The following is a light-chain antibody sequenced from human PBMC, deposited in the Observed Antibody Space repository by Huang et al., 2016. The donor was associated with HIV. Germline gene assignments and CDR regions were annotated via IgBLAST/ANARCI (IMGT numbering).Light chain of an antibody. J-gene: IGKJ2*01. Sequence: DIQMTQSPSTLSASVGDRVTITCRASQRIGSWLAWYQQKPGKAPKLLIYKASNLESGVPSRFSGSGSGTDFTLTISSLQPDDFATYYCQQYNYYPMYTFGQGTKLEIK. CDR3: QQYNYYPMYT. CDR1: QRIGSW. V-gene: IGKV1-5*03. CDR2: KAS.